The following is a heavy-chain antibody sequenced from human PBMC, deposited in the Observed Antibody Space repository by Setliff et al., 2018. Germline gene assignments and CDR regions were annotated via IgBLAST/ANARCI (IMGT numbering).Heavy chain of an antibody. Sequence: SETLSLTCTVSGGSISSYYWSWIRQPAGKGLEWIGHIYIGGSANYNPSLKGRVTMSIDTSKNQFSLKLNSVTAADMAVYYCAREQWLVPPGYYYMDVWAKGTTVTVSS. CDR1: GGSISSYY. D-gene: IGHD6-19*01. CDR3: AREQWLVPPGYYYMDV. V-gene: IGHV4-4*07. CDR2: IYIGGSA. J-gene: IGHJ6*03.